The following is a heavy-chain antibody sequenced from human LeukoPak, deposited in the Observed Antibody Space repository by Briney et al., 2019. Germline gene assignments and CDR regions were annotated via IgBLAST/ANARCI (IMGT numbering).Heavy chain of an antibody. D-gene: IGHD5-18*01. CDR1: GGSFNSFN. V-gene: IGHV1-69*02. J-gene: IGHJ4*02. CDR3: ASEIENVDTGIEY. Sequence: SVKVPCKASGGSFNSFNINWVRQAPGQGLDWMGRVIPILGMANYAQKFQGRVKITADKSTTTAYMELSSLRSEDTAVYFCASEIENVDTGIEYWGQGTLVTVS. CDR2: VIPILGMA.